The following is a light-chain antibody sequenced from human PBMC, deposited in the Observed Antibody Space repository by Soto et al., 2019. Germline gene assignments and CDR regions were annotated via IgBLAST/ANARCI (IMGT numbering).Light chain of an antibody. CDR1: QSVSSY. CDR2: DAS. V-gene: IGKV3-11*01. Sequence: EIVLTQSPATLSLSPGERATLSCRASQSVSSYLAWYQHNPGQAPRLLIYDASNRATGIPARFSGSGPGTDFTLTISSLEPEDFAVYYCQQRSNWLFTFGPGTKVDI. J-gene: IGKJ3*01. CDR3: QQRSNWLFT.